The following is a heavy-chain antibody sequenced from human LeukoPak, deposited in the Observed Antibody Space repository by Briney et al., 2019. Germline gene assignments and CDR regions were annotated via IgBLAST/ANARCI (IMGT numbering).Heavy chain of an antibody. Sequence: PGGSLRLSCAASGFTFSSYGMHWVRQAPGKGLEWVAVISYDGSNKYYADSVKGRFTISRDNSKNTLYLQMNSLRAEDTAVYYCATDPRYSYGYMAYWGQGTLVTVSS. CDR3: ATDPRYSYGYMAY. CDR1: GFTFSSYG. D-gene: IGHD5-18*01. CDR2: ISYDGSNK. V-gene: IGHV3-30*03. J-gene: IGHJ4*02.